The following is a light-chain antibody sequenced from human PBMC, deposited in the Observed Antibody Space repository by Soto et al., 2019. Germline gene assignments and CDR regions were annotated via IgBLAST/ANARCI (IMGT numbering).Light chain of an antibody. V-gene: IGKV1-5*01. CDR3: QQYVTYSWT. Sequence: DIPMTQSPATLSASVGDRVTITCRASQSISIWLAWYQQKPGKAPKLLIYDASSLESGVPSRFGGSGSGTEFTLTISNLQPDDFATYYCQQYVTYSWTFGRGTKVEIK. J-gene: IGKJ1*01. CDR2: DAS. CDR1: QSISIW.